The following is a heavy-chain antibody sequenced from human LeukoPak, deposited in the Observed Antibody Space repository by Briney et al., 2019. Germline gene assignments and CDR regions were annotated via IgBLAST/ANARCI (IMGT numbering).Heavy chain of an antibody. D-gene: IGHD6-19*01. Sequence: GGSLRLSCAASGFTFSSYSMNWVRQAPGKGLEWVAVISYDGSNKYYADSVKGRFTISRDNSKNTLYLQMNSLRAEDTAVYYCAKKEDSGWYNLDYWGQGTLVTVSS. V-gene: IGHV3-30*18. CDR2: ISYDGSNK. J-gene: IGHJ4*02. CDR1: GFTFSSYS. CDR3: AKKEDSGWYNLDY.